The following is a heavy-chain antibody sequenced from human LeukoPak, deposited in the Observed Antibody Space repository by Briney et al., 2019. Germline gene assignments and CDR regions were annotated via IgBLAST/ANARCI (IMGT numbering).Heavy chain of an antibody. CDR1: GFTFSSYS. CDR2: ISSSSSSYI. J-gene: IGHJ4*02. V-gene: IGHV3-21*01. D-gene: IGHD2-15*01. CDR3: ARDKYCSGGSCYGFDY. Sequence: PGGSLRLSCAASGFTFSSYSMNWVRQAPGKGLEWVSSISSSSSSYIYYADSVKGRFTISRDNAKNSLYLQMNSLRAEDTAVYYCARDKYCSGGSCYGFDYWGQGTLVTVSS.